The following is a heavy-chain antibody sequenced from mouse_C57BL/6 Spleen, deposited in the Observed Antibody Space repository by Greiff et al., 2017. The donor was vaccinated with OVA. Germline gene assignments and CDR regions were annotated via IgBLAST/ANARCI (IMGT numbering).Heavy chain of an antibody. D-gene: IGHD1-1*01. Sequence: VKLQQPGAELVMPGASVKLSCKASGYTFTSYWMHWVKQRPGQGLEWIGEIDPSDSYTNYNQKFKGKSTLTVDKSSSTAYMQLSSLTSEDSAVYYCARWDYYYGSSGFDVWGTGTTVTVSS. J-gene: IGHJ1*03. CDR2: IDPSDSYT. CDR1: GYTFTSYW. CDR3: ARWDYYYGSSGFDV. V-gene: IGHV1-69*01.